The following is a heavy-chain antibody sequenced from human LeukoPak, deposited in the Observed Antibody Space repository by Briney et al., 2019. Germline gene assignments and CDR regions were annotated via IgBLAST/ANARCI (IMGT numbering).Heavy chain of an antibody. Sequence: SETLSLTCTVSGGSISSYYWGWIRQPPGKGLEWIGSIYYSGSTYYNPSLKSRVTISVDTSKNQFSLKLSSVTAADTAVYYCARRQGGATIGSYFDYWGQGTLVTVSS. CDR1: GGSISSYY. CDR3: ARRQGGATIGSYFDY. D-gene: IGHD5-12*01. CDR2: IYYSGST. J-gene: IGHJ4*02. V-gene: IGHV4-39*01.